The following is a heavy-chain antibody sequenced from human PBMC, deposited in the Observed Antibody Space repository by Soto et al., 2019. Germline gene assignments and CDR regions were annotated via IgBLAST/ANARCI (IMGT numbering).Heavy chain of an antibody. CDR3: ARDSVVASKGELFY. CDR2: INTYNGNT. D-gene: IGHD3-10*01. CDR1: GYTLTSYG. J-gene: IGHJ4*02. V-gene: IGHV1-18*01. Sequence: ASVKVSCKASGYTLTSYGVSWVRQAPGQGLEYMGWINTYNGNTKYEQKVQGRVTMTTDTSTNTAYMELRSLRSDDTAMYYCARDSVVASKGELFYWGQGTLVTVSS.